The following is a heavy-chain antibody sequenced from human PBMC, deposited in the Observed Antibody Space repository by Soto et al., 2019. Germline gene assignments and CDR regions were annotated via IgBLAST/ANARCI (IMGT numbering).Heavy chain of an antibody. CDR3: AGHPWLTAFEI. CDR2: IYYTGST. J-gene: IGHJ3*02. Sequence: QVQLQESGPGLVKPSETLSLTCTVSGGSIRSYYWSWIRQPPGKGLEWIGYIYYTGSTNYNPSLKSRVTISVDTSKNQFSLKLTSVTAADTAVYYCAGHPWLTAFEIWGQGTLVTVSS. D-gene: IGHD3-10*01. V-gene: IGHV4-59*01. CDR1: GGSIRSYY.